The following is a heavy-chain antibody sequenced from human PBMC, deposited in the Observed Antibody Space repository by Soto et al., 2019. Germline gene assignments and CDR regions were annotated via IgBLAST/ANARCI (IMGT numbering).Heavy chain of an antibody. Sequence: QVQLVESGGGVVQPGRSLRLSCAASGFTFSSYGMHWVRQAPGKGLEWVAVIWCDGSNKYYADSVKGRFTISRDNSKNTLYLQMNSLRAEGTAVYYCARSYYDSSGYYPDYYYGMDVWGQGTTVTVSS. J-gene: IGHJ6*02. CDR1: GFTFSSYG. CDR3: ARSYYDSSGYYPDYYYGMDV. D-gene: IGHD3-22*01. V-gene: IGHV3-33*01. CDR2: IWCDGSNK.